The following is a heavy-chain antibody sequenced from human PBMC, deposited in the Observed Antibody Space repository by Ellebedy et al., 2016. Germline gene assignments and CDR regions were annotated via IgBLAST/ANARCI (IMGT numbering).Heavy chain of an antibody. CDR2: VNPNSGNA. J-gene: IGHJ6*02. CDR1: GYTFTSHD. CDR3: VNDYYDRMDV. V-gene: IGHV1-8*01. Sequence: ASVKVSCKASGYTFTSHDINWVRQAPGQGLEWVGWVNPNSGNAGYAQKFQGRVTMTRNTSMSTAYMEMSSLRSEDTAVYYCVNDYYDRMDVWGQGTTVTVSS. D-gene: IGHD3-10*02.